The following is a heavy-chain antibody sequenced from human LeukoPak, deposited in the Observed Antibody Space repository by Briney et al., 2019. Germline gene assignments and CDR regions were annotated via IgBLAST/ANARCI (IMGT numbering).Heavy chain of an antibody. CDR3: ARGVSD. J-gene: IGHJ4*02. V-gene: IGHV3-23*01. D-gene: IGHD3-16*01. Sequence: GGSLRLSCATSGFTFNIYAMNWVRQAPGKGLEWVSIISGNGINTYYADSVRGRFTISRDDSKNTLYLQMNSLRVDDTAIYYCARGVSDWGQGTLVTVAS. CDR2: ISGNGINT. CDR1: GFTFNIYA.